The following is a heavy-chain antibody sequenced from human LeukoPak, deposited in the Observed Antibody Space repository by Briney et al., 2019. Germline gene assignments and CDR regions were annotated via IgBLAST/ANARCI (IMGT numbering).Heavy chain of an antibody. Sequence: VASVKVSCKASGYTFTGYYIHWVRQAPGQGLEWMGWINPNSGGTNYAQKFQGRVTMTRDTSISTAYMELSRLRSDDTAVYYCARGYGDNYYDSSGYYFAWGQGTLVTVSS. D-gene: IGHD3-22*01. CDR1: GYTFTGYY. CDR3: ARGYGDNYYDSSGYYFA. V-gene: IGHV1-2*02. CDR2: INPNSGGT. J-gene: IGHJ5*02.